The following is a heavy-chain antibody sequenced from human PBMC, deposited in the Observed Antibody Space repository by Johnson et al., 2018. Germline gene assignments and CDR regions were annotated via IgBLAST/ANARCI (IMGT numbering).Heavy chain of an antibody. Sequence: QVQLQESGPGLVKPSETLSLTCTVSGGSISGYYWTWIRQPPGKELEWIGFIYYRGSTHYNPSLRGRVTRSVDTSKKQFSLKLTSVTAAATAVYYGARAVAGAAEYFQHWGQGTLVTVSS. V-gene: IGHV4-59*01. D-gene: IGHD6-19*01. J-gene: IGHJ1*01. CDR2: IYYRGST. CDR3: ARAVAGAAEYFQH. CDR1: GGSISGYY.